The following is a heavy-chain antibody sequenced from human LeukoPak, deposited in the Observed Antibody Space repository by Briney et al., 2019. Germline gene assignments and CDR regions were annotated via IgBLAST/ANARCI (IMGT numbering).Heavy chain of an antibody. CDR3: ATPYYDSSGYYAFDI. J-gene: IGHJ3*02. D-gene: IGHD3-22*01. V-gene: IGHV5-51*01. CDR1: GYSFTSYW. Sequence: GESLKISCKGSGYSFTSYWIGWVRRLPGKGLEWMGIIYPGDSDTRYSPSFQGQVTISADKSISTAYLQWSSLKASDTAMYYCATPYYDSSGYYAFDIWGQGTMVTVSS. CDR2: IYPGDSDT.